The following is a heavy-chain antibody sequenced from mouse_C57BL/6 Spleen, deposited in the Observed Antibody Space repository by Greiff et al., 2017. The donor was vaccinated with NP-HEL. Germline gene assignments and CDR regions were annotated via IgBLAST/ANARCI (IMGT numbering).Heavy chain of an antibody. CDR1: GYAFSSSW. J-gene: IGHJ3*01. D-gene: IGHD3-1*01. CDR3: ARGAPPTPY. V-gene: IGHV1-82*01. Sequence: QVQLQQSGPELVKPGASVKLSCNASGYAFSSSWMNWVTQRPGKGLEWIGRIYPGDGDTNYNGKFKGQATLAADKSASTAYRQHSNLTSEDSAIYFWARGAPPTPYWGKGTPVTVSA. CDR2: IYPGDGDT.